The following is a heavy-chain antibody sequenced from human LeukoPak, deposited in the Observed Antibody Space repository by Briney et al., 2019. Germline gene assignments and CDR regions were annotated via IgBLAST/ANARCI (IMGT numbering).Heavy chain of an antibody. V-gene: IGHV1-18*01. D-gene: IGHD2-2*01. CDR3: ARDRYCSTTSCGKLGWFDH. Sequence: AASVKVSCKASGYTFNSYGISWVRQAPGQGLEWMGWISAYNGNTNFAQKFQGRVTLTTDTFTSTAYMELRSLRSDDTAVYYCARDRYCSTTSCGKLGWFDHWGQGSLVTVSS. CDR2: ISAYNGNT. J-gene: IGHJ5*02. CDR1: GYTFNSYG.